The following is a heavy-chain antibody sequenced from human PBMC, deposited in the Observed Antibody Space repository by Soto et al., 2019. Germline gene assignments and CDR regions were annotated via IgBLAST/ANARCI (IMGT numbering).Heavy chain of an antibody. CDR3: AAGDYDFWSGYLGQVFDY. J-gene: IGHJ4*02. CDR2: IYHSGST. CDR1: GGSISSSNW. Sequence: QVQLQESGPGLVKPSGTLSLTCAVSGGSISSSNWWSWVRQPPGKGLEWIGEIYHSGSTNYNPSLKSRVTISVDKSKNQFSLKLSSVTAADTAVYYCAAGDYDFWSGYLGQVFDYWGQGTLVTVSS. V-gene: IGHV4-4*02. D-gene: IGHD3-3*01.